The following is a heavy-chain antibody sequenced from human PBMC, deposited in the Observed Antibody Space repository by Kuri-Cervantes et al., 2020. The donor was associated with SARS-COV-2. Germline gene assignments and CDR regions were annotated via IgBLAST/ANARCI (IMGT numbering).Heavy chain of an antibody. CDR3: TRAQTSFDS. J-gene: IGHJ4*02. CDR1: GFNFNNFD. V-gene: IGHV3-30-3*01. Sequence: GGSLRLSCAASGFNFNNFDINWVRQAPGKGLEWVAVILYHGVDGYYADSVKGRFTISRDNSKNTVYLQMNSLRPEDTAVYYCTRAQTSFDSWGQGTLVTVSS. CDR2: ILYHGVDG.